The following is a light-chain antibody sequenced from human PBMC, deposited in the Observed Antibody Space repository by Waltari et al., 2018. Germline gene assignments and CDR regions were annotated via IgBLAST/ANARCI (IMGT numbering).Light chain of an antibody. CDR1: QSIFYRSNNKNY. Sequence: DIVMTQSPDSLPVSLGERATFNCKSSQSIFYRSNNKNYLAWYQHKTGQPPKLLISWASTRASGVPDRFSGSGSGTDFTLTINSVQSGDVAVYYCQQYYEGPATFGQGTKLEIK. CDR2: WAS. J-gene: IGKJ2*01. V-gene: IGKV4-1*01. CDR3: QQYYEGPAT.